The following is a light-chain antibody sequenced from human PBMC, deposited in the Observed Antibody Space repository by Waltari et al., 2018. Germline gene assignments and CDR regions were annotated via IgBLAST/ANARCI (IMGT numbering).Light chain of an antibody. Sequence: EIVMTQTPLSLPVPPGEPASISCKSSQSLQHSDGRTYLDWYLQKPGQPPRLLLYRVSNRFSGVPDKFSGSGSGTDFTLKISRVEAEDIGIYYCMQTLQTPPTFGQGTKVEI. CDR2: RVS. CDR1: QSLQHSDGRTY. J-gene: IGKJ1*01. CDR3: MQTLQTPPT. V-gene: IGKV2D-29*01.